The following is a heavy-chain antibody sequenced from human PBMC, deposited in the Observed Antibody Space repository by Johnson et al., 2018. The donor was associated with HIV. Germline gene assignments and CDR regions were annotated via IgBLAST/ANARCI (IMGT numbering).Heavy chain of an antibody. V-gene: IGHV3-66*01. CDR3: ARGRYTTAEWDDAVDI. CDR2: IYSGGST. D-gene: IGHD1-26*01. Sequence: VQLVESGGGVVQPGGSLRLSCAASGFTFSSNYMSWVRQAPGQGLEWVSVIYSGGSTYYAASVMGRFSSFRDNSTNTLYLQMNSLRAEDTAVYYCARGRYTTAEWDDAVDIWGQGTMVTVSS. J-gene: IGHJ3*02. CDR1: GFTFSSNY.